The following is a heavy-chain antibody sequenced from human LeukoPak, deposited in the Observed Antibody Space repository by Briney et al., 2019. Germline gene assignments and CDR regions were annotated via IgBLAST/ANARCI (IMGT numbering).Heavy chain of an antibody. J-gene: IGHJ5*02. CDR3: AKGSSSWPKSNAENWFDP. D-gene: IGHD6-13*01. Sequence: GESLKISCKGSGYSFTSYWIGWVRQMPGKGLEWMGIIYPGDSDTRYSPSFQGQVTISADKSISTAYLQWSSLKASDTAMYYCAKGSSSWPKSNAENWFDPWGQGTLVTVSS. V-gene: IGHV5-51*01. CDR2: IYPGDSDT. CDR1: GYSFTSYW.